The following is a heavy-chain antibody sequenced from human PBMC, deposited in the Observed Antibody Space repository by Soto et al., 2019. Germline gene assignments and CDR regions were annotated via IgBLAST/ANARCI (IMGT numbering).Heavy chain of an antibody. CDR2: INHSGST. CDR1: GGSFSGYY. CDR3: ASAVGYYYYGMDV. Sequence: SETLSLTCAVYGGSFSGYYWSWIRQPPGKGLEWIGEINHSGSTNYNPSLKSRVTISVDTSKNQFSLKLSSVTAADTAVYYCASAVGYYYYGMDVWGQGTTVTVFS. V-gene: IGHV4-34*01. J-gene: IGHJ6*02.